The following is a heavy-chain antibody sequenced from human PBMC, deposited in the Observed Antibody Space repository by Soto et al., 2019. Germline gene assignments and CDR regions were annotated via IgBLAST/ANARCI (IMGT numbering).Heavy chain of an antibody. J-gene: IGHJ4*02. CDR3: XKRDVPHSTSNAYFYDH. CDR1: GFPFAPST. V-gene: IGHV3-23*01. D-gene: IGHD2-21*02. Sequence: GGSLRLSCEVSGFPFAPSTMSWVRQAPGKGLEWVSTISVSVGSTYSADSVQGRFTVSSDISDNTLFLRMTSLTADDTAVYFCXKRDVPHSTSNAYFYDHWGRGVLVTVSS. CDR2: ISVSVGST.